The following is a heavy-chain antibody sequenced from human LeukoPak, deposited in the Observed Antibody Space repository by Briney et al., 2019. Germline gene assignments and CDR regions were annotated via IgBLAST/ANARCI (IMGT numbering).Heavy chain of an antibody. V-gene: IGHV3-48*03. CDR1: GFTFSTYE. CDR2: ISSGDTTI. J-gene: IGHJ6*02. CDR3: ARAIGALDYYYYGMDV. Sequence: GGSLRLSCAVSGFTFSTYEMNWVRQAPGKGLEWVSYISSGDTTIHYADSVKGRFTISRDNAKNSLYLQMHSLRAEDTAVYYCARAIGALDYYYYGMDVWGQGTTVTVSS. D-gene: IGHD3-10*01.